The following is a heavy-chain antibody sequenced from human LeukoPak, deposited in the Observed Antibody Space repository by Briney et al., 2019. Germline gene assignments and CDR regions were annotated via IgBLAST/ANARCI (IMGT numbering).Heavy chain of an antibody. Sequence: GGSLRLSCAASGFTFSSYAMHWVRQAPGKGLEWVAVISYDGSNKYYADSVKGRFTISRDNSKNTLYLQMNSLRAEDTAVYYCARDTSGPLDYWGQGTLVTVSS. CDR2: ISYDGSNK. J-gene: IGHJ4*02. V-gene: IGHV3-30-3*01. CDR3: ARDTSGPLDY. CDR1: GFTFSSYA.